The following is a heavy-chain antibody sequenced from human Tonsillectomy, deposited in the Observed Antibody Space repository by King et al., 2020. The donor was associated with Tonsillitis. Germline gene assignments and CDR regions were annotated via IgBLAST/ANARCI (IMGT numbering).Heavy chain of an antibody. D-gene: IGHD6-19*01. CDR3: AKARQWLVHFDY. V-gene: IGHV3-30*18. CDR1: GFTFSSYG. J-gene: IGHJ4*02. CDR2: MSSDGSKK. Sequence: VQLVESGGGVVQPGRSLRLSCAASGFTFSSYGIHWVRQAPGKGLEWVAVMSSDGSKKYYADSVRGRFTISRDNSKNKLYLQMNSLRADDTVVYYCAKARQWLVHFDYWGQGTLVTVSS.